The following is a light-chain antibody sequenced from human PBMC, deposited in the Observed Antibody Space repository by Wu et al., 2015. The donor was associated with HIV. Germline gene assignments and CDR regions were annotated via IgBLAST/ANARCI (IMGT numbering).Light chain of an antibody. CDR2: DAS. V-gene: IGKV3-11*01. CDR1: QSVSSY. Sequence: EIVLTQSPGTLSLSPGERATLSCRASQSVSSYLAWYQQKPGQAPRLLIYDASNRATGIPARFSGSGSGTDFTLTISSLEPEDFAVYYCQQRSNWPPLTFGGGTKGGD. CDR3: QQRSNWPPLT. J-gene: IGKJ4*01.